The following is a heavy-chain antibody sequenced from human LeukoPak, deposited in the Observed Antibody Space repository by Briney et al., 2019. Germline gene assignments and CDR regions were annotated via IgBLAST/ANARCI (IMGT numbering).Heavy chain of an antibody. V-gene: IGHV4-59*01. Sequence: PSETLSLTCTVSGGSISSYYWSWIRQPPGKGLEWIGYIYYSGSTNYNPSLKSRVTISVDTSKNQFSLKLSSVTAADTAVYYCARDRGGYYDFWSGYYPSETDYGMDVWGQGTTVTVSS. CDR2: IYYSGST. J-gene: IGHJ6*02. CDR3: ARDRGGYYDFWSGYYPSETDYGMDV. D-gene: IGHD3-3*01. CDR1: GGSISSYY.